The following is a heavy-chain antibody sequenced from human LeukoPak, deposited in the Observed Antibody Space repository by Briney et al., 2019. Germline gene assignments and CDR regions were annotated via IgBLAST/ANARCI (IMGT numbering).Heavy chain of an antibody. CDR3: AKDRGSSAPYFDY. D-gene: IGHD2-15*01. J-gene: IGHJ4*02. CDR1: GFTFSSYG. V-gene: IGHV3-30*18. Sequence: GRSLRLSCAASGFTFSSYGMHWVRQAPGKGLEWVAVISYDGSNKYYADSVKGRFTISRDNSKNMLYLQMNSLRAEDTAVYYCAKDRGSSAPYFDYWGQGTLVTVSS. CDR2: ISYDGSNK.